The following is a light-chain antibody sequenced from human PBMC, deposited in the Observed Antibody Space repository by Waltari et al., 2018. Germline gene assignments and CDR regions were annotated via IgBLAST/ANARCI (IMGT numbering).Light chain of an antibody. CDR3: AAWDDSLNGWV. J-gene: IGLJ3*02. Sequence: QSVLTQPPSASGTPGQRVSISCSGSSSNMGTNTVTWYQQLPGTAPKLLIYTNSQRPSGVPDRCSGSKSGTSASLAISGLQSEDEADYYCAAWDDSLNGWVFGGGTKLTVL. CDR1: SSNMGTNT. CDR2: TNS. V-gene: IGLV1-44*01.